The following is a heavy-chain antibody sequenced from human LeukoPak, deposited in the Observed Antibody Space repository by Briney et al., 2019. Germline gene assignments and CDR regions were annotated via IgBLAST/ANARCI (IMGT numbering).Heavy chain of an antibody. V-gene: IGHV1-18*01. CDR2: ISAYNGNT. D-gene: IGHD3-16*01. Sequence: ASVTVSCKASGYTFTSYGISWVRQAPGQGLEWMGWISAYNGNTNYAQKLQGRVTMTTDTSTSTAYMELRSLRSDDTAVYYCARDSLLITFGGDIDYWGQGTLVTVSS. J-gene: IGHJ4*02. CDR3: ARDSLLITFGGDIDY. CDR1: GYTFTSYG.